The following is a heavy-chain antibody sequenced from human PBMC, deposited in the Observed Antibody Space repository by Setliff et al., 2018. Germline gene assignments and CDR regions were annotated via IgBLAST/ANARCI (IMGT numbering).Heavy chain of an antibody. Sequence: SETLSLTCTVSGASISSYYWSWIRQPPGKGLEWIGYISNSVGASYHPSLRNRVTISMDTSNNQFSLKLRSVSAADTAIYYCARGSEFYYGSGTIDLWGQGTMVTVSS. CDR2: ISNSVGA. CDR1: GASISSYY. D-gene: IGHD3-10*01. V-gene: IGHV4-59*01. J-gene: IGHJ3*01. CDR3: ARGSEFYYGSGTIDL.